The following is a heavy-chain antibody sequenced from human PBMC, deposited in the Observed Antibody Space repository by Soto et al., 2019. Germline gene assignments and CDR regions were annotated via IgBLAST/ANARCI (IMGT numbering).Heavy chain of an antibody. Sequence: PSETLSLTCTVSGGSISNYYWSWIRQPPGKGLEWIGYMRNSGSSNYNPSLKSRVTISVDTSKNQFSLKLSSVTAADTAVYYCARVFPGSSWFSDYWGQGTLVTVSS. V-gene: IGHV4-59*12. D-gene: IGHD6-13*01. CDR1: GGSISNYY. CDR2: MRNSGSS. CDR3: ARVFPGSSWFSDY. J-gene: IGHJ4*02.